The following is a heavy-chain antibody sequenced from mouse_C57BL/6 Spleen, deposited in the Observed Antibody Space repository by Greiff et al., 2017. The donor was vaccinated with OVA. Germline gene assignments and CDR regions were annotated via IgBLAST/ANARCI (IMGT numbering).Heavy chain of an antibody. CDR2: INPGSGGT. D-gene: IGHD1-1*01. Sequence: QVQLQQSGAELVRPGTSVKVSCKASGYAFTNYLIEWVKQRPGQGLEWIGVINPGSGGTNYNEKFKGKATLTADKSSSTAYMQLSSLTSEDSAVYFCARSGVTVVVPYYFDYWGQGTTLTVSS. V-gene: IGHV1-54*01. CDR1: GYAFTNYL. J-gene: IGHJ2*01. CDR3: ARSGVTVVVPYYFDY.